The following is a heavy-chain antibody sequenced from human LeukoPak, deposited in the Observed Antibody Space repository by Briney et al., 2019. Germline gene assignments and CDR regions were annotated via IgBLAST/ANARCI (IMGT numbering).Heavy chain of an antibody. D-gene: IGHD1-26*01. CDR3: AKVGSYLYYYMDV. J-gene: IGHJ6*03. V-gene: IGHV3-23*01. CDR2: ISGSGGST. Sequence: GGSLRLSCAASGFTFSSYGMSWVRQAPGKGLEWVSAISGSGGSTYYADSVKGRFTISRDNSENTLYLQMNSLRAEDTAVYYCAKVGSYLYYYMDVWGKGTTVTISS. CDR1: GFTFSSYG.